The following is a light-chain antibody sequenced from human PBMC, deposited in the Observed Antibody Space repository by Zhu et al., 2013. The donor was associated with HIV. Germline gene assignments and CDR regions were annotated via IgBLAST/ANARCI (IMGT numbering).Light chain of an antibody. CDR1: SSNIGSNT. CDR3: SAWDDSLNGYVV. V-gene: IGLV1-44*01. J-gene: IGLJ2*01. Sequence: QSVLTQPPSASGTPGQRVTISCSGRSSNIGSNTVNWYQQLPGTAPKLLIYINNQRPSGVPDRFSGSKSGTSASLAISGLQSEDEGDYYCSAWDDSLNGYVVFGGGTKLTVL. CDR2: INN.